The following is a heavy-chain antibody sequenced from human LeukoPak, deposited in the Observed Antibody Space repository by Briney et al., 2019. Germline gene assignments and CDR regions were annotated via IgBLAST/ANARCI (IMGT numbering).Heavy chain of an antibody. V-gene: IGHV4-4*02. D-gene: IGHD2-15*01. CDR2: ISLTGLT. J-gene: IGHJ4*02. CDR3: SRENGACSPFGY. Sequence: SDTLTLTCGVSGGSISNTNWLGSLRPPPGEGLDFIGEISLTGLTDYNPAPESRVTVSLDKSKNQLSLNLTSVTAADKAVYYCSRENGACSPFGYWGQGTLVTVLS. CDR1: GGSISNTNW.